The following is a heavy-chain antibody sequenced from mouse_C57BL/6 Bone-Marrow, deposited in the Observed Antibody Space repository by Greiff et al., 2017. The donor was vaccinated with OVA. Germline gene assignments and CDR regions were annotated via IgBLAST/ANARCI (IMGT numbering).Heavy chain of an antibody. J-gene: IGHJ2*01. CDR1: GFTFSSYA. Sequence: VVESGAGLVKPGGSLKLSCAASGFTFSSYAMSWVRQTPEKRLEWVAYISSGGDYIYYADTVKGRFTISRDNARNTLYLQMSSLKSEDTAMYYCTRGYYGSSYLDYWGQGTTLTVSS. CDR3: TRGYYGSSYLDY. V-gene: IGHV5-9-1*02. D-gene: IGHD1-1*01. CDR2: ISSGGDYI.